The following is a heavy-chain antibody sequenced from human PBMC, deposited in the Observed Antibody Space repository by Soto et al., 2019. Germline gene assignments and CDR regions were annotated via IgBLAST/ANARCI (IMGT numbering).Heavy chain of an antibody. Sequence: GGSLRLSCAASGFTLSDHYLDWVRQAPGKGLEWVGRSRNKANGYTTDFAASVKGRFTFSRDDSKNSLYLQMNSLRTEDTAGYYCVRTTYAMDVWGQGTTVTVSS. J-gene: IGHJ6*02. CDR2: SRNKANGYTT. CDR1: GFTLSDHY. CDR3: VRTTYAMDV. V-gene: IGHV3-72*01.